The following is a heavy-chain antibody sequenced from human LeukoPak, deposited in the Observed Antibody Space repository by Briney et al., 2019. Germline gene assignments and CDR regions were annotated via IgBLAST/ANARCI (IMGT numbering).Heavy chain of an antibody. CDR1: GGTFISYA. J-gene: IGHJ3*02. CDR3: ARTVVPLGGPHDAFDI. V-gene: IGHV1-69*13. Sequence: ASVKVSCKASGGTFISYAISWVRQAPGQGLEWMGGIIPIFGTANYAQKFQGRVTITADESTSTAYMELSSLRSEDTAVYYCARTVVPLGGPHDAFDIWGQGTMVTVSS. D-gene: IGHD3-16*01. CDR2: IIPIFGTA.